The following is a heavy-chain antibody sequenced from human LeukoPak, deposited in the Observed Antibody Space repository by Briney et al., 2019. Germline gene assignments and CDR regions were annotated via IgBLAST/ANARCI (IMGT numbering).Heavy chain of an antibody. J-gene: IGHJ4*02. CDR1: GFTFSSYA. Sequence: GGSLRLSCAASGFTFSSYAMSWVRQAPGKGLEWVSAISGSGGSTYYADSVKGRFTISRDNSKNTLYLQMNSLRAEDTAVYYCAKPGLLWFGELLSISCYFDYWGQGTLVTVSS. D-gene: IGHD3-10*01. V-gene: IGHV3-23*01. CDR3: AKPGLLWFGELLSISCYFDY. CDR2: ISGSGGST.